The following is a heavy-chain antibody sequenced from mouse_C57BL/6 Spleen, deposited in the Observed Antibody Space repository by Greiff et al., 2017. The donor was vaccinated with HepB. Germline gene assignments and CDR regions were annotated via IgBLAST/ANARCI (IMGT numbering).Heavy chain of an antibody. V-gene: IGHV1-64*01. CDR2: IHPNSGST. Sequence: QVQLQQPGAELVKPGASVKLSCKASGYTFTSYWMHWVKQRPGQGLEWIGMIHPNSGSTNYNEKFKSKATLTVDKSSSTAYMQLSSLTSEDSAVYYCARTITTVVAPTGTWFAYWGQGTLVTVSA. D-gene: IGHD1-1*01. J-gene: IGHJ3*01. CDR1: GYTFTSYW. CDR3: ARTITTVVAPTGTWFAY.